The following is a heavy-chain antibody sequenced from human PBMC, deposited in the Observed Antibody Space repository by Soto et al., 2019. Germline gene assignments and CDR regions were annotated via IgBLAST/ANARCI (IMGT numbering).Heavy chain of an antibody. J-gene: IGHJ4*02. CDR2: MNPNSGNT. CDR1: GYTFTSYD. Sequence: GASVKVSCKASGYTFTSYDINWVRQATGQGLEWMGWMNPNSGNTKYSQKFPGRVPITRDTSASTAYMELSSLSSEDPAVYYWARLGAVAGAHGDYGGQGPLVTVSS. V-gene: IGHV1-8*01. D-gene: IGHD6-19*01. CDR3: ARLGAVAGAHGDY.